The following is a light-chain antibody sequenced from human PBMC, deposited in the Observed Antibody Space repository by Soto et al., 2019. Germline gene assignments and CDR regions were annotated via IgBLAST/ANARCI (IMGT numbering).Light chain of an antibody. V-gene: IGLV1-47*01. CDR2: KNN. Sequence: QSVLTQPPSASGTPGQRVTISCSGSSSNIGTNYVYWYQQLPVTAPKVLIYKNNQRPSGVPDRFSGSKSGTSASLAISGLRSEDESDYYCATWDDSLNTAVFGGGTQLTVL. J-gene: IGLJ7*01. CDR1: SSNIGTNY. CDR3: ATWDDSLNTAV.